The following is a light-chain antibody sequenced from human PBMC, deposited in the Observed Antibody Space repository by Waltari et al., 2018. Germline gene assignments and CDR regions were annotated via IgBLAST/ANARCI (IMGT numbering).Light chain of an antibody. CDR1: QSISRY. Sequence: EIVLTQSPGTLSLSAGERVTLSCRASQSISRYLAWYQQKPGQAPRLLIYAASSRATGIPDRFSGSASGTDFSLTISRLEPEDFAVYYCQNHEKLPAMFGQGTKVEIK. J-gene: IGKJ1*01. CDR3: QNHEKLPAM. CDR2: AAS. V-gene: IGKV3-20*01.